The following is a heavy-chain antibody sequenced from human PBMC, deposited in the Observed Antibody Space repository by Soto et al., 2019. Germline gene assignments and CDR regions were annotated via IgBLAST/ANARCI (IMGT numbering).Heavy chain of an antibody. D-gene: IGHD1-26*01. CDR3: ARGSLGPDY. CDR2: IFPTGNT. J-gene: IGHJ4*02. Sequence: SETLSLTCSVSSGSLSNYYWSWIRQPAGKGLEWIGRIFPTGNTDYNPSLRSRVTMSVDTSKNQFSLKLNSVTAADTAVYYCARGSLGPDYWGPGTLVTVSS. V-gene: IGHV4-4*07. CDR1: SGSLSNYY.